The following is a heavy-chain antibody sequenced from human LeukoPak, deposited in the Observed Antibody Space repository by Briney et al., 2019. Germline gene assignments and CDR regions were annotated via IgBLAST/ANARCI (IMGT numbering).Heavy chain of an antibody. CDR2: IWYDGNYK. CDR3: ARVGEQQIEKFAY. CDR1: GFTLSTYG. Sequence: PGRSLRLSCVVSGFTLSTYGIDSARQAPGQGLEWVALIWYDGNYKYYADSVKGRFTISRDNSKNTLYLQMNSLRVEDTAVYYFARVGEQQIEKFAYWGQGTLVTVSS. V-gene: IGHV3-33*01. J-gene: IGHJ4*02. D-gene: IGHD6-13*01.